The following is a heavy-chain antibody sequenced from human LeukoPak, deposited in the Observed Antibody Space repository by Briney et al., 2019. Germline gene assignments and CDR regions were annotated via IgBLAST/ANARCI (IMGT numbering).Heavy chain of an antibody. CDR3: AKVGMIVNVFDI. CDR1: GFTFDDYA. CDR2: ISWNSGSI. Sequence: GRSLRLSCAASGFTFDDYAMHWVRQAPGKGLEWVSGISWNSGSIGYADSVKGRFTISRDNAKNSLYLQMNSLRAEDTALYYCAKVGMIVNVFDIWGQGTMVTVSS. V-gene: IGHV3-9*01. D-gene: IGHD3-22*01. J-gene: IGHJ3*02.